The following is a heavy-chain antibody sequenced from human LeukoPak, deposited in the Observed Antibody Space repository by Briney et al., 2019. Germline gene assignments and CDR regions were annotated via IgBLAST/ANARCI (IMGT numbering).Heavy chain of an antibody. Sequence: HLRGSLRLCSAASGVTPNSYAMRWVRQTPGKALKSVSAISGSGGGAYYGDSVKGRFTISRDNSKNTLYLQMNSLRAEDTAVYYCAKGTPWFDPWGQGTLVTVSS. J-gene: IGHJ5*02. V-gene: IGHV3-23*01. CDR3: AKGTPWFDP. CDR1: GVTPNSYA. CDR2: ISGSGGGA. D-gene: IGHD1-1*01.